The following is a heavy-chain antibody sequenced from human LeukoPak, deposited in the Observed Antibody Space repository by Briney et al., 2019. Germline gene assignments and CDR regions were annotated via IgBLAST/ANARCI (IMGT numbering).Heavy chain of an antibody. J-gene: IGHJ6*03. CDR3: ARGAVTQQLVNYYYYMDV. V-gene: IGHV1-8*01. D-gene: IGHD6-13*01. CDR2: MNPNSGNT. CDR1: GYTFTSYD. Sequence: ASVKVSCKASGYTFTSYDINWVRQATGQGLEWMGWMNPNSGNTGYAQKFQGRVTMTRNTSISTAYMELSSLRSEDTAVYYCARGAVTQQLVNYYYYMDVWGKGTTVTVSS.